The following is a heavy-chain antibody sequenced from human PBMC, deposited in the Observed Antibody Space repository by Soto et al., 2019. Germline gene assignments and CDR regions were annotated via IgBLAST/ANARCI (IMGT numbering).Heavy chain of an antibody. J-gene: IGHJ6*02. CDR1: GFTFSSYG. V-gene: IGHV3-30*18. CDR2: ISYDGSSK. D-gene: IGHD6-13*01. CDR3: AKVAGSSWPPYYYGMDV. Sequence: QVQLVESGGGVVQPGRSLRLSCAASGFTFSSYGMHWVRQAPGKGLEWVAVISYDGSSKYYADSVKGRFTISRDNSKNTLYLQMNTLRAKDTAVYYCAKVAGSSWPPYYYGMDVWGQGTTVTVSS.